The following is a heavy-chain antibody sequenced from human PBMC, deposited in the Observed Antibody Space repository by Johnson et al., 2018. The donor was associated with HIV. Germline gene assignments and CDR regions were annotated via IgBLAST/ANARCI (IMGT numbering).Heavy chain of an antibody. CDR1: GFTFDDYA. V-gene: IGHV3-9*01. D-gene: IGHD2-15*01. CDR3: ARDLPDLYWPPPNDAFDI. CDR2: ISWNSGSI. Sequence: VQLVESGGGVVQPGRSLRLSCAASGFTFDDYAMHWVRQAPWKGLEWVSGISWNSGSIGYVDSVKGRFTISRDNAKNSLYLQMNSLRAEDTAVYYCARDLPDLYWPPPNDAFDIWGQGTMVTVSS. J-gene: IGHJ3*02.